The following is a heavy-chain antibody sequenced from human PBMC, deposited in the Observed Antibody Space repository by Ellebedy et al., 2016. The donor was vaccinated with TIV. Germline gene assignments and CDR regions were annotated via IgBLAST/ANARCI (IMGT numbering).Heavy chain of an antibody. J-gene: IGHJ4*02. CDR3: AKGPGGAAN. CDR2: MNPKSENG. V-gene: IGHV1-8*01. CDR1: GYTFTNYD. D-gene: IGHD2-15*01. Sequence: AASVKVSCKASGYTFTNYDIMWVRQATGQGLEWMGSMNPKSENGGFAQTFQGRVTMTSDTSMSTAYMELSSLRPEDTAVYYCAKGPGGAANWGQGTLVTVSS.